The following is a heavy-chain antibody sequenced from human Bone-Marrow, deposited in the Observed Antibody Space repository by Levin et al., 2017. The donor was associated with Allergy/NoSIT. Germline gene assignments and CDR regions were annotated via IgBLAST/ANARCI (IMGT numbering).Heavy chain of an antibody. CDR1: GFTFSSYA. CDR2: ISGSGGST. Sequence: RAGGSLRLSCAASGFTFSSYAMSWVRQAPGKGLEWVSAISGSGGSTYYADSVKGRFTISRDNSKNTLYLQMNSLRAEDTAVYYCAKDPSQQLTLVWDDYWGQGTLVTVSS. D-gene: IGHD6-13*01. J-gene: IGHJ4*02. V-gene: IGHV3-23*01. CDR3: AKDPSQQLTLVWDDY.